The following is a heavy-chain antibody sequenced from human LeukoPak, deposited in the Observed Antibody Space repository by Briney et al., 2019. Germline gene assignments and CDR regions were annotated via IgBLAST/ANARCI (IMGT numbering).Heavy chain of an antibody. CDR3: VTTTVVRGIVY. Sequence: SETLSLTCTVSGGSISSYYWSWIRQPPGKGLEWIGYIYYSGSTNYNPSLKSRVTISVDTSKNQFSLKLSSVTAADTAVYYCVTTTVVRGIVYWGQGTLVTVSS. CDR2: IYYSGST. CDR1: GGSISSYY. D-gene: IGHD4-23*01. J-gene: IGHJ4*02. V-gene: IGHV4-59*01.